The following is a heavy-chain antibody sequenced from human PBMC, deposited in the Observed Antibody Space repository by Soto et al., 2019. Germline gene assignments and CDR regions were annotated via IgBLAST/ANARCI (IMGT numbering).Heavy chain of an antibody. CDR2: IKQDGSEK. CDR1: GFTFSSYW. V-gene: IGHV3-7*01. Sequence: EVQLVESGGGLVQPGGSLRLSCAASGFTFSSYWMSWVRQAPGKGLEWVANIKQDGSEKYYVDSVKGRFTISRDNAKNSLYLQMNSVRAEDAAVYYCARDRRCSSNSCYYYYYMDVWGKGTTVTVSS. CDR3: ARDRRCSSNSCYYYYYMDV. J-gene: IGHJ6*03. D-gene: IGHD2-2*01.